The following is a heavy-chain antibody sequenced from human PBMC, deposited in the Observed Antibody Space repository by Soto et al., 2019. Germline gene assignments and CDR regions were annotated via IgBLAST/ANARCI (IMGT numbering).Heavy chain of an antibody. D-gene: IGHD3-3*01. CDR3: TTEDNTIFGVVTEYYFDY. CDR2: IKSKTDGGTT. V-gene: IGHV3-15*01. Sequence: EVQLVESGGGLVKPGGSLRLSCAASGFTFSNAWMSWVRQAPGKGLEWVGRIKSKTDGGTTDYAAPVKGRFTISRDDSKNTLYLQMNSLKTEDTAVYYCTTEDNTIFGVVTEYYFDYWGQGTLVTVSS. CDR1: GFTFSNAW. J-gene: IGHJ4*02.